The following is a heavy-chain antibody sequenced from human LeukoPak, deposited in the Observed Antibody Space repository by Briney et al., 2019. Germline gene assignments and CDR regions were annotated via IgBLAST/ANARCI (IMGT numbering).Heavy chain of an antibody. D-gene: IGHD6-19*01. CDR1: GYTFTSYG. V-gene: IGHV1-18*01. J-gene: IGHJ6*02. CDR3: ASAVADGYYYYYGMDV. CDR2: ISAYNGNT. Sequence: GASVKVSCKASGYTFTSYGISWVRQAPGQGLEWMGWISAYNGNTNYAQKLQGRVTMTTDTSTSTAYMELRSLRSDDTAVYYCASAVADGYYYYYGMDVWGQGTTVTVSS.